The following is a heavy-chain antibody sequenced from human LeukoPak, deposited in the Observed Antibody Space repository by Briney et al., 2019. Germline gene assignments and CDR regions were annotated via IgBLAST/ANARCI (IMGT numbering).Heavy chain of an antibody. CDR2: ISSSGSTM. Sequence: AGGSLRLSCAASGFTFSSYEIHWVRQAPGKGLEWVSYISSSGSTMYYADSVKGRFTISRDNAKNSLYLQMNSLRAEDTALYYCARAVVVPAAPLECGAFDIWGQGTMVTVSS. CDR3: ARAVVVPAAPLECGAFDI. CDR1: GFTFSSYE. V-gene: IGHV3-48*03. D-gene: IGHD2-2*01. J-gene: IGHJ3*02.